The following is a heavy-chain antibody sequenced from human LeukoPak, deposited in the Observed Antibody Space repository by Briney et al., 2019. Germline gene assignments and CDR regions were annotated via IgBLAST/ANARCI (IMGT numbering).Heavy chain of an antibody. V-gene: IGHV1-2*02. J-gene: IGHJ4*02. Sequence: GASVKVSCKASGYTFTDSYMHWVRQAPGQGLEWVGWINPNSGGTNYAQKFQGRVTMTRDTSISTTYMELSRLRSDDTAVYYCARVSLAVADTLDYWGQGTLVTVSS. CDR3: ARVSLAVADTLDY. CDR1: GYTFTDSY. D-gene: IGHD6-19*01. CDR2: INPNSGGT.